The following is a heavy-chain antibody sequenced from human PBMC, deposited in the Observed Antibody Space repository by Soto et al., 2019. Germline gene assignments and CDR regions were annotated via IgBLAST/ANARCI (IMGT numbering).Heavy chain of an antibody. CDR1: GGSISTYY. CDR2: IYYSGSA. D-gene: IGHD1-26*01. V-gene: IGHV4-59*01. CDR3: ARDDREHTKSPAHDH. Sequence: PSETLSLTCTVSGGSISTYYWNWIRQPPGKGLESIGYIYYSGSANYSPSLKSRVTISVDTSKNEFSLKLSSVTAADTAIYYCARDDREHTKSPAHDHWGQGTLVNVSS. J-gene: IGHJ4*02.